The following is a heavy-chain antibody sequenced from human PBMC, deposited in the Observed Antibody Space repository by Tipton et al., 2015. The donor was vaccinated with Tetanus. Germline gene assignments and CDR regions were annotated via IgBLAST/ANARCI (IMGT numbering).Heavy chain of an antibody. D-gene: IGHD1-26*01. CDR3: ARDQARGARGWNYFDF. V-gene: IGHV4-31*03. CDR1: GGSISYGGYY. CDR2: IYSSGSS. J-gene: IGHJ4*02. Sequence: TLSLTCTVSGGSISYGGYYWSRIRQHPGKGLEWIGDIYSSGSSYYNPSLKSRVTISVDTSQNQFSLTLNSVTAADTAVYYCARDQARGARGWNYFDFWGQGTLITVSS.